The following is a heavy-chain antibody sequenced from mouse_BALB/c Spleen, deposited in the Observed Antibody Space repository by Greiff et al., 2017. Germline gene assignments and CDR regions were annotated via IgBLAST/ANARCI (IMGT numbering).Heavy chain of an antibody. CDR2: ISSGGGST. Sequence: EVQLVESGGGLVKPGGSLKLSCAASGFAFSSYDMSWVRQTPEKRLEWVAYISSGGGSTYYPDTVKGRFTISRDNAKNTLYLQMSSLKSEDTAMYYCARRTGFDYWGQGTTLTVSS. J-gene: IGHJ2*01. D-gene: IGHD4-1*01. CDR3: ARRTGFDY. V-gene: IGHV5-12-1*01. CDR1: GFAFSSYD.